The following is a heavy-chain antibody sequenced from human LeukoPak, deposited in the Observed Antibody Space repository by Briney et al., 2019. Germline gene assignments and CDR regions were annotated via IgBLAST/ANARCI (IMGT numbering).Heavy chain of an antibody. CDR2: MNLAGGAP. D-gene: IGHD1-26*01. J-gene: IGHJ1*01. V-gene: IGHV3-7*01. Sequence: GGSLRLSCAASGFTFTAVWMSWVRQAPGKGLEWVANMNLAGGAPNHADSVKGRFTISRDNARNSVCLQMNSLSVEDTAVYYFVRGGSNFFSWGQGALCSVSS. CDR1: GFTFTAVW. CDR3: VRGGSNFFS.